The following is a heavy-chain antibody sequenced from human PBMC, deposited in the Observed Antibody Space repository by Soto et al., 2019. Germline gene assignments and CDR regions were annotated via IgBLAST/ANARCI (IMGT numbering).Heavy chain of an antibody. CDR1: GVSISSGDDY. V-gene: IGHV4-30-4*01. CDR3: ARGASGYYDSSGYYSPYYFDY. J-gene: IGHJ4*02. CDR2: IYSSGST. D-gene: IGHD3-22*01. Sequence: SETLSLTCIVSGVSISSGDDYWSWIRQPPGKGLEWIGYIYSSGSTFSNPSLRSRATISADTSKSQFSLKLTSVTAADTAVYYCARGASGYYDSSGYYSPYYFDYWGQGTLVTVSS.